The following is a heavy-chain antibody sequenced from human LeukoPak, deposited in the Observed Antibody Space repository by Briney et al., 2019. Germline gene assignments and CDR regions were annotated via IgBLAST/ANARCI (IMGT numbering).Heavy chain of an antibody. CDR2: IYTSGST. V-gene: IGHV4-4*07. CDR1: GGSISSYY. D-gene: IGHD3-10*01. J-gene: IGHJ4*02. Sequence: PSETLSLTCTVSGGSISSYYWSWIRQPAGKGLEWIGRIYTSGSTNYNPSLKSRVTMSVDTSKNQFSLKLSSVTAADTAVYYCARALYYYGSGSYLFDYWGQGTLVTVSS. CDR3: ARALYYYGSGSYLFDY.